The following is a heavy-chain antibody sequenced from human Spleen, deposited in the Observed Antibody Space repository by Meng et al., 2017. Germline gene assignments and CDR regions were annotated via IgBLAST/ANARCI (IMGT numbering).Heavy chain of an antibody. V-gene: IGHV3-48*03. J-gene: IGHJ4*02. CDR1: GFTFSSYE. CDR3: ARVGYCSGGSCYPHHYFDY. Sequence: LSLTCAASGFTFSSYEMNWVRQAPGKGLEWVSYISSSGSTIYYADSVKGRFTISRDNAKNSLYLQMNSLRAEDTAVYYCARVGYCSGGSCYPHHYFDYWGQGKRVNGAS. D-gene: IGHD2-15*01. CDR2: ISSSGSTI.